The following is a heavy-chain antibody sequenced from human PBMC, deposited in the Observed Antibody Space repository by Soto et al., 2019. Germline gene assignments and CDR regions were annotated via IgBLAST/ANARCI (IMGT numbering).Heavy chain of an antibody. D-gene: IGHD2-15*01. V-gene: IGHV3-33*01. CDR3: ARVGNYCSGGSCYPTYYMDV. CDR2: IWYDGSNK. CDR1: GFTFSSYG. J-gene: IGHJ6*03. Sequence: GGSLRLSCAASGFTFSSYGMHWVRQAPGKGLEWVAVIWYDGSNKYYADSVKGRFTISRDNSKNTLYLQMNSLRAEDTAVYYCARVGNYCSGGSCYPTYYMDVWGKGTTVTVSS.